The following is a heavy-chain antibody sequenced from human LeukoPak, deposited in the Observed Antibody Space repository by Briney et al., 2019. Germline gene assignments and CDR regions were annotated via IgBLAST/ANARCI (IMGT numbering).Heavy chain of an antibody. J-gene: IGHJ6*02. CDR3: ARDLNDFWSGYSGNRYYYYGMDV. CDR1: GYTFTRYY. V-gene: IGHV1-46*01. Sequence: RGASVKVSCKASGYTFTRYYIHWVRQAPGQGLEWMGIINPSGGTTNYAQKFQGRVTMTRDTSTSTAYMELRSLRSDDTAVYYCARDLNDFWSGYSGNRYYYYGMDVWGQGTTVTVSS. CDR2: INPSGGTT. D-gene: IGHD3-3*01.